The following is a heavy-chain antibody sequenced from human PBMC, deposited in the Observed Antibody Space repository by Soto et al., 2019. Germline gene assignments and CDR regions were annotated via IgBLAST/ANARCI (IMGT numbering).Heavy chain of an antibody. V-gene: IGHV3-33*01. CDR3: ARCGVVATTFYGYFDY. D-gene: IGHD2-15*01. CDR1: GFRFSGFG. J-gene: IGHJ4*02. CDR2: LRYDGSNK. Sequence: QVQLVESGGGVVQPGRSLRLSCAASGFRFSGFGMQWVRQAPGKGLEWVAILRYDGSNKYYADSVKGRFTISRDNSQNTLYLQMDSLRVEDTAVYYCARCGVVATTFYGYFDYWGQGILVTVSS.